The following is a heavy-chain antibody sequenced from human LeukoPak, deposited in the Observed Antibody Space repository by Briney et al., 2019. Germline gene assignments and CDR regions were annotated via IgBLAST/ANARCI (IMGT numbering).Heavy chain of an antibody. CDR3: AGTSSGYYRFDY. Sequence: PSGTLSLTCAVSGGSISISNSNWWSWVRQPPGKGLEWIGEIYHSGSTNYNPSLKSRVTISVDKSKNQFSLKLSSVTAADTAVYYCAGTSSGYYRFDYWGQGTLVTVSS. J-gene: IGHJ4*02. V-gene: IGHV4-4*02. D-gene: IGHD3-22*01. CDR2: IYHSGST. CDR1: GGSISISNSNW.